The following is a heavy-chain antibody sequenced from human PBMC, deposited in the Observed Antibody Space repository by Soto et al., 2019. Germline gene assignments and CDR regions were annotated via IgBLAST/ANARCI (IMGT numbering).Heavy chain of an antibody. Sequence: SETLSLTCTVSGGSISSGGYYWSWIRQHPGKGLEWIGCIYYSGSTYYNPSLKSRVTISVDTSKNQFSLKLSSVTAADTAVYYCARSFIAVGGGAFDIWGQGTMVTVSS. CDR2: IYYSGST. CDR3: ARSFIAVGGGAFDI. J-gene: IGHJ3*02. D-gene: IGHD6-19*01. V-gene: IGHV4-31*03. CDR1: GGSISSGGYY.